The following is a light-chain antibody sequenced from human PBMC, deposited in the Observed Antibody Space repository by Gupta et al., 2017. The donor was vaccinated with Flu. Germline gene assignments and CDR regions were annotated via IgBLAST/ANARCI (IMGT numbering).Light chain of an antibody. Sequence: QSAPTQPRSVSGSPGQSVTISCTGSSNDVGGSNRVSWYQQRPGKAPKLILHYVTERPSGVPDRFSGSKSGNTASLTISGLQADDEADYYCSSHAGRVTWVFGTGTTVTVL. J-gene: IGLJ1*01. CDR1: SNDVGGSNR. V-gene: IGLV2-11*01. CDR3: SSHAGRVTWV. CDR2: YVT.